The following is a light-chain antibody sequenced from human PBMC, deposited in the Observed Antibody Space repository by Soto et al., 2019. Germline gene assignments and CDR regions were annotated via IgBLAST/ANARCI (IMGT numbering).Light chain of an antibody. CDR1: SSNIGAGYD. V-gene: IGLV1-40*01. J-gene: IGLJ2*01. Sequence: QPVLTQPPSVSGAPGQRVTISCTGSSSNIGAGYDVHWYQQLPGTAPKLLIYGNSNRPSGVPDRFSGSKSGTSASLAITGLQAEDEAEYYCQSYDSSLSGSMVFGGRTELTVL. CDR2: GNS. CDR3: QSYDSSLSGSMV.